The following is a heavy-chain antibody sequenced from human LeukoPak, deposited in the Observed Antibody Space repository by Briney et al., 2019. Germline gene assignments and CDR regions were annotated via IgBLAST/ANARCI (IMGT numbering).Heavy chain of an antibody. J-gene: IGHJ4*02. D-gene: IGHD6-13*01. CDR3: ARDSAGNDY. CDR2: IKQDGSEK. Sequence: GGSLRLSCAASGFTFSTYWMSWVRQAPGKGLEWVANIKQDGSEKYYVDSVKGRFTISRDNAKDSLYLQMNSLRAEDTAMYYCARDSAGNDYWGQGTLVTVSS. CDR1: GFTFSTYW. V-gene: IGHV3-7*01.